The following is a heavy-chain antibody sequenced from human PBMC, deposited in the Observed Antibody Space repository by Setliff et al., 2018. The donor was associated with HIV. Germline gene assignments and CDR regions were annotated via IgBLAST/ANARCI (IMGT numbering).Heavy chain of an antibody. D-gene: IGHD3-10*01. Sequence: SSETLSLTCTVSGDSISGSHWNWIRQSPGGGLEWLGYIYYSGSTNYNPSLKRRVTISIDKSRKYFSLTLTSVTAADTAMYYCTKGRLGQADYWGQGILVTVSS. CDR3: TKGRLGQADY. J-gene: IGHJ4*02. V-gene: IGHV4-59*01. CDR2: IYYSGST. CDR1: GDSISGSH.